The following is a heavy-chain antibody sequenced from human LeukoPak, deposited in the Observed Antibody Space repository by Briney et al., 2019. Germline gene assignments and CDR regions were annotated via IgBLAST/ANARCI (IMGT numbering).Heavy chain of an antibody. J-gene: IGHJ4*02. CDR1: GFTFSSYG. Sequence: PGGSLRLSCAASGFTFSSYGMHWVRQAPGKGLEWVAFIRYDGSNKYYADSVKGRFTISRDNSKNTLYLQMNSLRAEDTAVYYCAKDELDTIFGVVTPGYFDYWGQGTLVTVSS. V-gene: IGHV3-30*02. CDR2: IRYDGSNK. CDR3: AKDELDTIFGVVTPGYFDY. D-gene: IGHD3-3*01.